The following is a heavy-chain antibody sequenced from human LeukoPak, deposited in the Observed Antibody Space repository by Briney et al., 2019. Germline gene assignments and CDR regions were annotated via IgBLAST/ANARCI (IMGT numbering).Heavy chain of an antibody. CDR2: ITSGVGIT. D-gene: IGHD3-10*01. CDR3: AKGDYYDFDY. J-gene: IGHJ4*02. Sequence: GGSLRLSCAASGFTFSNFGMNWVRQAPGKGLEWVSIITSGVGITYYADSVKGRFTVSRDNSKSTLYLQMNSLRAEDTAVYYCAKGDYYDFDYWGQGALVTVSS. V-gene: IGHV3-23*01. CDR1: GFTFSNFG.